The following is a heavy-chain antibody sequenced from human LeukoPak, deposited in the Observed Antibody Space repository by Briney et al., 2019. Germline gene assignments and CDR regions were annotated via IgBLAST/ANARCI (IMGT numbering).Heavy chain of an antibody. CDR3: ARDKLVRRITIFGVVTPTHNWFDP. J-gene: IGHJ5*02. CDR2: ISSSGSTI. V-gene: IGHV3-48*03. D-gene: IGHD3-3*01. CDR1: GFTFSSYE. Sequence: GGSLRLSCAASGFTFSSYEMNWVRQAPGKGLEWVSYISSSGSTIYYADSVKDRFTIFRDHAKSTVYLRMNSLRAEDTAVYYCARDKLVRRITIFGVVTPTHNWFDPWGQGTLVTVSS.